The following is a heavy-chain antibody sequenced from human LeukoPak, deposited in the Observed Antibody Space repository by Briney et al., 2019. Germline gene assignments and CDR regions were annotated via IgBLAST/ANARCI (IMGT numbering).Heavy chain of an antibody. Sequence: ASVKVSCKASGYTFSSYSISWVRQAPGQGLEWMGWISAYNGNTIYAQKVKGRVTMTTDISTSTAYVELRSLKSDDTAVYYCARASYCSDGSCYSDYWGQGTLVTVSS. CDR1: GYTFSSYS. CDR2: ISAYNGNT. D-gene: IGHD2-15*01. J-gene: IGHJ4*02. V-gene: IGHV1-18*01. CDR3: ARASYCSDGSCYSDY.